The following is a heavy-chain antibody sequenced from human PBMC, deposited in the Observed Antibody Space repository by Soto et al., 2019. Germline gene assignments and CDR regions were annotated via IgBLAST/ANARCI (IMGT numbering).Heavy chain of an antibody. CDR1: GFTFSSYA. D-gene: IGHD6-13*01. V-gene: IGHV3-30-3*01. CDR3: ARESGYSGSWPLHQ. Sequence: PGGSLRLSCAASGFTFSSYAMHWVRQAPGKGLEWVAYISYDGTTSHYADSVKGRFTISRDSSKNTLYLQMNSLRPDDTSVYYCARESGYSGSWPLHQWGQGTLVTVSS. J-gene: IGHJ4*02. CDR2: ISYDGTTS.